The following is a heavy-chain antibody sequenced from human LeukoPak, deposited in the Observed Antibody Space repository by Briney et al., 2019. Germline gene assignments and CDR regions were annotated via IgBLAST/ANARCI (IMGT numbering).Heavy chain of an antibody. CDR2: IRYDGNNK. V-gene: IGHV3-30*02. Sequence: QTGGSLRLSCAASGFTFSNYGMHWVRQAPGKGLEWVAFIRYDGNNKYYADSVKGRFTISRDNSKNTLYLQMNSLRAEDTAVYYCAKAGNLGGSNYLYYYYYMDVWGKGTTVTISS. D-gene: IGHD1-26*01. CDR3: AKAGNLGGSNYLYYYYYMDV. CDR1: GFTFSNYG. J-gene: IGHJ6*03.